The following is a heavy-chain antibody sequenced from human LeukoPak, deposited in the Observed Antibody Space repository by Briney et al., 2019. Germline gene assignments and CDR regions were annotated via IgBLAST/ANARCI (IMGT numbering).Heavy chain of an antibody. CDR3: ARSGYSSRNWFDP. J-gene: IGHJ5*02. CDR2: IYYSGST. V-gene: IGHV4-59*12. CDR1: GGSISSYY. Sequence: SETLSLTCTVSGGSISSYYWSWIRQPPGKGLEWIGYIYYSGSTNYNPSLKSRVTISVDTSKNQFSLKLSSVTAADTAVYYCARSGYSSRNWFDPWGQGTLVTVSS. D-gene: IGHD5-18*01.